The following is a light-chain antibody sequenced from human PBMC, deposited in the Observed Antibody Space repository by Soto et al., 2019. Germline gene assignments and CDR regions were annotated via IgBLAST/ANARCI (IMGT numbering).Light chain of an antibody. Sequence: DIQMTQSPSSVSASVGDRVSITCRASQGISNWLAWYQQKPGRAPELLIYTGTTLQSGVPSRFSGTGSGTDFTLTLSSLQAEDGATYYCQQANSFPLTFGGGTKVEIK. CDR1: QGISNW. J-gene: IGKJ4*01. V-gene: IGKV1-12*01. CDR3: QQANSFPLT. CDR2: TGT.